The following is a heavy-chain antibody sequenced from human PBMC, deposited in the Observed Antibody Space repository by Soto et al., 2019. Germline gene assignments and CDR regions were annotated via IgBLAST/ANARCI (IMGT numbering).Heavy chain of an antibody. CDR2: TSYDGSNK. CDR1: GFTFSSFA. Sequence: VGSPRLSCAGSGFTFSSFAMSWVRQAPGKGLEWVAATSYDGSNKYYADSVKGRFIISRDNSKNTLDLLLNTLRAEDTAVYYCAGVYYGGNSVNNYWGQGTPVTVSS. CDR3: AGVYYGGNSVNNY. J-gene: IGHJ4*02. D-gene: IGHD2-8*01. V-gene: IGHV3-30-3*01.